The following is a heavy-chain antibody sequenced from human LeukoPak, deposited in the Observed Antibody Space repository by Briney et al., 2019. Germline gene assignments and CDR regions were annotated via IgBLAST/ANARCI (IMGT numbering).Heavy chain of an antibody. J-gene: IGHJ4*02. V-gene: IGHV3-7*05. CDR2: IKPDGSDM. CDR3: AREWWSLDY. D-gene: IGHD2-15*01. CDR1: GFTFTTYS. Sequence: PGGSLRLSCAASGFTFTTYSMTWVRQAPGRGLEWVARIKPDGSDMHYVGSVKGRFTISRDNAKNSLYLQMNSLRAEDTAVYYCAREWWSLDYWGQGTLVTVSS.